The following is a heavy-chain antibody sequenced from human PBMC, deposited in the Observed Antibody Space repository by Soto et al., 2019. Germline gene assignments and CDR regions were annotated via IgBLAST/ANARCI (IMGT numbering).Heavy chain of an antibody. J-gene: IGHJ4*02. V-gene: IGHV1-18*01. CDR2: ISAYNGNT. Sequence: AAAKVSCKASGYTFTNFGISWVRQAPGQGLEWMGWISAYNGNTNYAQKFQGRVTMTTDTSTSTAYMEVRSLRFDETAVYYCARGGTPIGYWGQGTLVTVSS. D-gene: IGHD3-16*01. CDR1: GYTFTNFG. CDR3: ARGGTPIGY.